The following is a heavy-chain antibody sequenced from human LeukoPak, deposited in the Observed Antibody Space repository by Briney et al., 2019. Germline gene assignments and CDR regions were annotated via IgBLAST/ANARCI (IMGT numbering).Heavy chain of an antibody. CDR2: ISGSGGST. J-gene: IGHJ4*02. D-gene: IGHD5-18*01. V-gene: IGHV3-23*01. CDR3: ATRGYSYDPFDY. CDR1: GFTFSSYA. Sequence: GGSMRLSCAASGFTFSSYAMSWVRQAPGKGLEWVSAISGSGGSTYYADSVKGRFTISRDNSKNTLYLQMNSLRAEDTAVYYCATRGYSYDPFDYWGQGTLVTVSS.